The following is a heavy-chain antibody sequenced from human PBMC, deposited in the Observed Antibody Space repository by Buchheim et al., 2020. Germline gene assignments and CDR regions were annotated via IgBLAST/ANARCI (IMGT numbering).Heavy chain of an antibody. CDR1: GGSISTYY. D-gene: IGHD2-15*01. CDR3: ARAPSGNRGYYYFDY. V-gene: IGHV4-59*13. Sequence: QVQLQESGPGLVKPSETLSLTCIISGGSISTYYWSWVRQSPGKGLEWIGYFHYSGSTNNNPPLKSRVTMSVDKSKNLFSLNLSSMTAADTAVYYCARAPSGNRGYYYFDYWGQGAL. CDR2: FHYSGST. J-gene: IGHJ4*02.